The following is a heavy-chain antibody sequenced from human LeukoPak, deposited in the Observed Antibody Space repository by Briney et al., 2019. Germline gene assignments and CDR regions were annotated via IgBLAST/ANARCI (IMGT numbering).Heavy chain of an antibody. J-gene: IGHJ1*01. V-gene: IGHV3-23*01. Sequence: RGSLRDSPAACGFTFISSTINYVSQAPGKGLEWVSVISGSGVSTHYADSVKGRFSISRDNSKNTLYLQMNSLRAEDTAVYYCAKSSDGYNAENSHPWGQLTLVTVSS. D-gene: IGHD5-24*01. CDR2: ISGSGVST. CDR3: AKSSDGYNAENSHP. CDR1: GFTFISST.